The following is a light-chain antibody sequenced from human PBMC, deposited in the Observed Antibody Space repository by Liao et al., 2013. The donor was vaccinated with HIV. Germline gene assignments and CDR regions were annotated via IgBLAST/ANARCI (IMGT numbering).Light chain of an antibody. CDR3: QAWDSGTPNYV. J-gene: IGLJ1*01. V-gene: IGLV3-1*01. CDR2: QDN. CDR1: KLGDKY. Sequence: SYELTQPPSVSVSPGQTASITCSGDKLGDKYACWYQQKPGQSPVLVIYQDNKRPSGIPERFSGSNSGNTATLTISGTQTLDEADYYCQAWDSGTPNYVFGTGTKVTVL.